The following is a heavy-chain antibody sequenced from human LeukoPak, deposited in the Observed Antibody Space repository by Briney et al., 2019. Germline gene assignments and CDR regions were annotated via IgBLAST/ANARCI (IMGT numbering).Heavy chain of an antibody. V-gene: IGHV5-51*01. CDR1: GYSFTSYW. CDR2: IYPGDSDT. J-gene: IGHJ4*02. CDR3: ARQGGIAVAGTNYFDY. D-gene: IGHD6-19*01. Sequence: GESLKISCKGSGYSFTSYWIGWVRQMPGKGLEWMGIIYPGDSDTRYSPSFQGQVTISADKSISTAYLQWSSLKASDTAMYYCARQGGIAVAGTNYFDYWGQGTLGTVSS.